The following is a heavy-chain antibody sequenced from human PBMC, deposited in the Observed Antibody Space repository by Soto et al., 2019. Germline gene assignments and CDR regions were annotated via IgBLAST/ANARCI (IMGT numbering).Heavy chain of an antibody. Sequence: GGSLRLSCAASGFTFSSYGMHWVRQAPGKGLEWVAVISYDGSNKYYADSVKGRFTISRDNSKNTLYLQMSSLRAEDTAVYYCARDPTPYSSGWYPFDYWGQGTLVTVSS. V-gene: IGHV3-30*03. CDR2: ISYDGSNK. D-gene: IGHD6-19*01. CDR1: GFTFSSYG. CDR3: ARDPTPYSSGWYPFDY. J-gene: IGHJ4*02.